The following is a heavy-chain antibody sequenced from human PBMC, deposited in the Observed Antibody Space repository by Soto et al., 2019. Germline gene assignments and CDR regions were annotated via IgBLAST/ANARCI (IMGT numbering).Heavy chain of an antibody. V-gene: IGHV3-53*01. CDR2: IYREGST. J-gene: IGHJ4*02. CDR1: GFIVSDNY. D-gene: IGHD3-10*01. Sequence: EEQLVESGGGLIQPGGSLRLSCEASGFIVSDNYMSWVRQAPGKGLEWVSVIYREGSTYYADSVKGRFTISRDNSKNTLYLQMNSLRAEDTAVYYCARKAGIIKFYFDCWGQGTLLTVSS. CDR3: ARKAGIIKFYFDC.